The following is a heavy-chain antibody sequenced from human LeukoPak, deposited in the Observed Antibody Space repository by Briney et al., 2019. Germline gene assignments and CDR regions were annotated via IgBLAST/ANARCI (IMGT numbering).Heavy chain of an antibody. CDR2: IYYSGST. V-gene: IGHV4-39*01. D-gene: IGHD6-13*01. CDR3: ARSTSSWYSAGFDY. Sequence: SETLSLTCTVSGGSISSYYWSWIRQPPGKGLEWIGSIYYSGSTYYNPSLKSRVTISVDTSKNQFSLKLSSVTAADTAVYYCARSTSSWYSAGFDYWGQGTLVTVSS. CDR1: GGSISSYY. J-gene: IGHJ4*02.